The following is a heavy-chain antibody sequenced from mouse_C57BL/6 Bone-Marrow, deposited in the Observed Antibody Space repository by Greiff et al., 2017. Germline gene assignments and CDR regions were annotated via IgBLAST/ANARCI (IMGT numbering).Heavy chain of an antibody. CDR3: ARESRQLRPYYFDY. CDR2: IHPSDSYT. CDR1: GYTFTSYW. J-gene: IGHJ2*01. V-gene: IGHV1-74*01. Sequence: QVQLQQPGAELVKPGASVKVSCKASGYTFTSYWMHWVKQRPGQGLEWIGRIHPSDSYTNYNQKFKGKSTLTVDKSSSTAYMQLSSLTSEDSAVYYCARESRQLRPYYFDYWGQGTTLTVSS. D-gene: IGHD3-2*02.